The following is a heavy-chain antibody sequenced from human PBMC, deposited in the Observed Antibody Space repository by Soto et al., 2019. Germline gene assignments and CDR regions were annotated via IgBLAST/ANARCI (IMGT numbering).Heavy chain of an antibody. CDR3: ARDQGYCSGGSCHPFNWFDP. D-gene: IGHD2-15*01. V-gene: IGHV4-31*03. Sequence: QVQLQESGPGLVKPSQTLSLTCTVSGGSISSGGYYWSWIRQHPGKGLEWIGYIYYSGSTYYNPSLKSRVTISVDTSKNQFSLKLSSVTAADTAVYYCARDQGYCSGGSCHPFNWFDPWGQGTLVTVSS. CDR1: GGSISSGGYY. J-gene: IGHJ5*02. CDR2: IYYSGST.